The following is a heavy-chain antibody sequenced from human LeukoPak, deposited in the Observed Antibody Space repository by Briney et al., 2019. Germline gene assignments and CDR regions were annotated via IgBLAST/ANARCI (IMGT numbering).Heavy chain of an antibody. CDR3: ARDSGARSFDY. V-gene: IGHV3-53*01. D-gene: IGHD1-26*01. Sequence: PGGSLRLSCAASGFTVSSNYMSWVRQAPGKGLEWVSVIYSGGSTYYADSVRGRFTISKDNSKNTLYLQMNSLRAEDTAVYYCARDSGARSFDYWGQGTLVTVSS. CDR1: GFTVSSNY. J-gene: IGHJ4*02. CDR2: IYSGGST.